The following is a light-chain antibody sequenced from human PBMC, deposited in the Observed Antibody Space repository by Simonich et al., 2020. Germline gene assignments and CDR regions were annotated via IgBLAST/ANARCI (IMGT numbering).Light chain of an antibody. CDR1: QSLLHSDGKTY. Sequence: DIVMTQTPLSLSVTPGQPASISCKSSQSLLHSDGKTYLYWYLQKPGQSPQLLIYEVYNRFSGVPDRFSGSGSWTDFTLKISRVEAEDVGVYYCMQSIQLPWTFGQGTKVEIK. CDR2: EVY. CDR3: MQSIQLPWT. V-gene: IGKV2D-29*02. J-gene: IGKJ1*01.